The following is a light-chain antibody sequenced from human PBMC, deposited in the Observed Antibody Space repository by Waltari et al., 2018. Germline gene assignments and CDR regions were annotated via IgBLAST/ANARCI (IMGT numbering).Light chain of an antibody. CDR2: DDI. V-gene: IGLV3-21*02. Sequence: SYVVTQPPSVSVAPGQTARITCGGNNIGTKSVHWYQQKPGQAPVLVVYDDIDRPSGISERFSGSNSGNTGTLTISRVEAGDEADYYCQVWDSNSDHLVMFGGGTKLTVL. CDR1: NIGTKS. J-gene: IGLJ3*02. CDR3: QVWDSNSDHLVM.